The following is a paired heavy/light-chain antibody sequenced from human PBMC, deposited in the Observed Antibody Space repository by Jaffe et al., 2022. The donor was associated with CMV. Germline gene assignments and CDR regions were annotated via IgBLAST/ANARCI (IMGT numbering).Heavy chain of an antibody. CDR1: GGSISSSSYY. CDR2: IYYSGST. J-gene: IGHJ4*02. V-gene: IGHV4-39*01. Sequence: QLQLQESGPGLVKPSETLSLTCTVSGGSISSSSYYWGWIRQPPGKGLEWIGSIYYSGSTYYNPSLKSRVTISVDTSKNQFSLKLSSVTAADTAVYYCARSPLNYDFWSGHGDYFDYWGQGTLVTVSS. D-gene: IGHD3-3*01. CDR3: ARSPLNYDFWSGHGDYFDY.
Light chain of an antibody. CDR2: EVS. CDR3: SSYAGSNNFYV. Sequence: QSALTQPPSASGSPGQSVTISCTGTSSDVGGYNYVSWYQQHPGKAPKLMIYEVSKRPSGVPDRFSGSKSGNTASLTVSGLQAEDEADYYCSSYAGSNNFYVFGTGTKVTVL. CDR1: SSDVGGYNY. J-gene: IGLJ1*01. V-gene: IGLV2-8*01.